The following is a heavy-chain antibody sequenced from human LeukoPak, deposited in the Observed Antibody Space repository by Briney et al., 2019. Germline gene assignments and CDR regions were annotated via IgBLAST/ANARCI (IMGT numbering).Heavy chain of an antibody. CDR1: GFTVSSNY. Sequence: GGSLRLSCAASGFTVSSNYMSWVRQAPGKGLEWGSVIYSGGSTYYADSVKGRFTISRDNSKNTLYLQMNSLRAEDTAVYYCARDNIVVVPAAQQRDYYYYYGMDVWGQGTTVTVSS. V-gene: IGHV3-53*01. CDR3: ARDNIVVVPAAQQRDYYYYYGMDV. J-gene: IGHJ6*02. D-gene: IGHD2-2*01. CDR2: IYSGGST.